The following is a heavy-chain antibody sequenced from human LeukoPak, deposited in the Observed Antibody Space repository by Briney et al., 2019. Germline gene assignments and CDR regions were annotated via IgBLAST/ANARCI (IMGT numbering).Heavy chain of an antibody. Sequence: ASVKVSCKASGYTFTGFYIHWVRQALGQGLEWIGWINPNSGVTTFAPRFQGRVTMTRDTSITTAYMEVISLRSDDTAVYYCARAISTVTPDYWGQGTLVTVSS. CDR1: GYTFTGFY. CDR2: INPNSGVT. V-gene: IGHV1-2*02. D-gene: IGHD4-17*01. CDR3: ARAISTVTPDY. J-gene: IGHJ4*02.